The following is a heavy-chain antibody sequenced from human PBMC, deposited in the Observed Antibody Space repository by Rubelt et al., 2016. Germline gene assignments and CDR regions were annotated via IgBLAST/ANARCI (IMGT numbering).Heavy chain of an antibody. Sequence: SLKESGPTLVKPTQTLTLTCTFSGFSLRNRGVGVGWIRQPPGKALEWLALIYWDDDKRYSPSLESRLAITKDTSRNQVVLTMTHMDPVDTATYYCAHFDSPGIAAPSWGQGTPGTGAS. CDR3: AHFDSPGIAAPS. CDR2: IYWDDDK. CDR1: GFSLRNRGVG. J-gene: IGHJ5*02. D-gene: IGHD6-13*01. V-gene: IGHV2-5*02.